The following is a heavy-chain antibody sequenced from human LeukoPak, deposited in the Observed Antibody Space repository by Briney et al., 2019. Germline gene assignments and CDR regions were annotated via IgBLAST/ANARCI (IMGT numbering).Heavy chain of an antibody. V-gene: IGHV3-23*01. D-gene: IGHD6-13*01. J-gene: IGHJ4*02. CDR2: ISGSGGST. CDR3: AKRYSSSWYYFDY. Sequence: GGSLRLSCAASGFTFSSYAMSWVRQAPGKGLEWVSAISGSGGSTYYADSVKGRFTISRDNSKNTLYLQTNSLRAEDTAVYYCAKRYSSSWYYFDYWGQGTLVTVSS. CDR1: GFTFSSYA.